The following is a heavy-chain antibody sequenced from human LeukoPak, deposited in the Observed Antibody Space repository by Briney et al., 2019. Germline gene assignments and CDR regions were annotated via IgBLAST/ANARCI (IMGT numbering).Heavy chain of an antibody. CDR2: ISYDGSNK. J-gene: IGHJ4*02. Sequence: PGGSLRLSCAASGFTFSSYGMHWVRQAPGKGLEWVAVISYDGSNKYYADSVKGRFTISRDNSKNTLYLQMNSLRAEDTAVYYCAKGLGLGELSSTPDYWGQGTLVTVSS. CDR1: GFTFSSYG. CDR3: AKGLGLGELSSTPDY. V-gene: IGHV3-30*18. D-gene: IGHD3-16*02.